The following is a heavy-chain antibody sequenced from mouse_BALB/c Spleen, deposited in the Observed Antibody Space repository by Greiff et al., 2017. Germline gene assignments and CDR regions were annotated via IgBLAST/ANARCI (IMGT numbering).Heavy chain of an antibody. J-gene: IGHJ2*01. CDR1: GYTFTSYW. Sequence: VQLQQSGAELVKPGASVKLSCKTSGYTFTSYWIQWVKQRPGQGLGWIGEIFPGTGTTYYNEKFKGKATLTIDTSSSTAYMQLSSLTSEDSAVYFCARNWDEGGYYFDYWGQGTTRTVSS. CDR2: IFPGTGTT. D-gene: IGHD4-1*01. V-gene: IGHV1S132*01. CDR3: ARNWDEGGYYFDY.